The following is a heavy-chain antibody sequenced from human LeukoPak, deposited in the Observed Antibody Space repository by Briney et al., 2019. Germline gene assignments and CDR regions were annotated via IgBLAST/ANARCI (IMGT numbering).Heavy chain of an antibody. CDR3: AKGSSNWRDYYYFDY. CDR1: GFTFSSYA. Sequence: GGSLRLSCAASGFTFSSYAVSWVRQAPGKGLAWVSAISDSGGSTQYADSVKGRFTISRDSSKNTLYLQMNSLRAEDTAVYYCAKGSSNWRDYYYFDYWGQGTLVTVSS. D-gene: IGHD6-13*01. J-gene: IGHJ4*02. CDR2: ISDSGGST. V-gene: IGHV3-23*01.